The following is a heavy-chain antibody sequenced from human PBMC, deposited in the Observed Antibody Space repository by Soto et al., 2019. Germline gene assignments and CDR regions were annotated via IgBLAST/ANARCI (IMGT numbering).Heavy chain of an antibody. CDR1: GGSISSGDYY. V-gene: IGHV4-30-4*01. CDR3: ARADYYYYYGMDV. CDR2: IYYSGST. J-gene: IGHJ6*02. Sequence: PSETVSLTCTVSGGSISSGDYYWSWIRQPPGKGLEWIGYIYYSGSTYYNPSLKSRVTISVDTSKNQFSLKLSSVTAADTAVYYCARADYYYYYGMDVWGQGTTVTVSS.